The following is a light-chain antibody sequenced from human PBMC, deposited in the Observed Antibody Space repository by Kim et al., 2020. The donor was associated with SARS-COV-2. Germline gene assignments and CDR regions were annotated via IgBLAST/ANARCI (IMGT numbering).Light chain of an antibody. J-gene: IGKJ1*01. CDR2: GAS. CDR1: QSVSSRY. V-gene: IGKV3-20*01. CDR3: QQYGSSPLT. Sequence: EIVLTQSPGTLSLSPGERATLSSGASQSVSSRYLGWYQQKPGQAPRLLIYGASNRATGIPDRFSGSGSGTDFTLTISRLEPEDFAVYYCQQYGSSPLTFGQGTKVDIK.